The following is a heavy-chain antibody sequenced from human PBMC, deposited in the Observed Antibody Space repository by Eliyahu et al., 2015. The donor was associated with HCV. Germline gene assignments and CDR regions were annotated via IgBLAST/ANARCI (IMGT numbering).Heavy chain of an antibody. V-gene: IGHV4-34*01. CDR2: INHSGST. D-gene: IGHD2-2*01. CDR1: GGSVSTYY. J-gene: IGHJ3*02. CDR3: ARGHAFKGRDDAFDI. Sequence: QVQLQQWGAGLLKPSETLSLTCAVYGGSVSTYYWSWIRQPPGKGLEWIAEINHSGSTNYNASLKSRVTILVDTSKNQFSLKLRSVTAADTAVYYCARGHAFKGRDDAFDIWGQGTMVTVSS.